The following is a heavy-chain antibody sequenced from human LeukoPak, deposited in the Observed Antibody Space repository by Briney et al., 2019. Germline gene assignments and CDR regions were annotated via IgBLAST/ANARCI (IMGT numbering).Heavy chain of an antibody. CDR1: GYSISSGYY. J-gene: IGHJ4*02. CDR3: ARREYYYDSSGYSEFDY. D-gene: IGHD3-22*01. CDR2: IYHSGST. Sequence: SETLSLTCTVSGYSISSGYYCGWIRQPPGKGLEWIGSIYHSGSTYYNPSLKSRVTISVDTSKNQFSLKLSSVTAADTAVYYCARREYYYDSSGYSEFDYWGQGTLVTVSS. V-gene: IGHV4-38-2*02.